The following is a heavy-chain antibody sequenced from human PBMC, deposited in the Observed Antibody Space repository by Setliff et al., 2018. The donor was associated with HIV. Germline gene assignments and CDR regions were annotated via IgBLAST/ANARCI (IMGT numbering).Heavy chain of an antibody. CDR1: GYTFTGYY. Sequence: ASVKVSCKASGYTFTGYYMHWVRQAPGQGLEWMGRINPNSGGTNYAQKFQGRVTMTRDTSISTAYMELSRLRSEDTAVYYCAREGLGGVVVVAAEDRYHGAFDIWGQGTMVTVSS. V-gene: IGHV1-2*06. CDR3: AREGLGGVVVVAAEDRYHGAFDI. J-gene: IGHJ3*02. D-gene: IGHD2-15*01. CDR2: INPNSGGT.